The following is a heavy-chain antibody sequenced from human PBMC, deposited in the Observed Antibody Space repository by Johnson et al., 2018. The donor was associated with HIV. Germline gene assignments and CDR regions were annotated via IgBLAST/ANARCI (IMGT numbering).Heavy chain of an antibody. Sequence: VQLVESGGGVVQPGRSLRLSCAASGFTFSSYAMHWVRQAPGKGLEWVAVISYDGSNKYYADSVKGRFTISRDNSKNTLYLQMDSLRAEDMGVYYCATDYNFWSGRPDSFDIWGQGTMVTVSS. CDR2: ISYDGSNK. CDR3: ATDYNFWSGRPDSFDI. V-gene: IGHV3-30*14. CDR1: GFTFSSYA. D-gene: IGHD3-3*01. J-gene: IGHJ3*02.